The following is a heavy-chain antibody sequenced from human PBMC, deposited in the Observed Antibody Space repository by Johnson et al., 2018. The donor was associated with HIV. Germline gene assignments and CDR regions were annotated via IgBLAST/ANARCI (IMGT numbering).Heavy chain of an antibody. J-gene: IGHJ3*02. CDR3: ARAIAVAEGDAFDI. D-gene: IGHD6-19*01. CDR1: GFTFIIY. CDR2: LSYDGSTN. V-gene: IGHV3-30*03. Sequence: QVQLVESGGGVVQPGRSLRLSCAASGFTFIIYWVRQAPDQGLEWVTILSYDGSTNYYVDSVRGRFTISRDSSNNTLCLQMNSLRAEDTAVYYCARAIAVAEGDAFDIWGQGTMVTVSS.